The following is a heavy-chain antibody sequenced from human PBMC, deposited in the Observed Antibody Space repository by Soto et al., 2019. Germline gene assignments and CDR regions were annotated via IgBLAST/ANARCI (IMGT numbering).Heavy chain of an antibody. V-gene: IGHV1-2*04. CDR2: INPNSGGT. D-gene: IGHD2-8*01. CDR3: ARLGYFTNGVCSPGGLDYHYDSMAV. J-gene: IGHJ6*02. Sequence: ASVKVSCKASGYTFTGYYMHWVRQAPGQGLEWMGWINPNSGGTNYAQKFQGWVTMTRDTSISTAYMELSRLRSDDTAVYYCARLGYFTNGVCSPGGLDYHYDSMAVWGQGTTVTGSS. CDR1: GYTFTGYY.